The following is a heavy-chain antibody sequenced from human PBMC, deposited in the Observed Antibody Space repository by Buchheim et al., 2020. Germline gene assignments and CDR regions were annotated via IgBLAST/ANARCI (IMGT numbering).Heavy chain of an antibody. Sequence: EVQLVESGGGLVQPGGSLRLSCVASGFTFSSYWMSWVRQAPGKGLQWVANIKQDGSDKNYVDSVKGRFTISRDNAKKSLYVQMNSLRAEDMAVYYCARGYYDSSGSQYYFDYWGQGT. V-gene: IGHV3-7*01. CDR1: GFTFSSYW. CDR2: IKQDGSDK. CDR3: ARGYYDSSGSQYYFDY. J-gene: IGHJ4*02. D-gene: IGHD3-22*01.